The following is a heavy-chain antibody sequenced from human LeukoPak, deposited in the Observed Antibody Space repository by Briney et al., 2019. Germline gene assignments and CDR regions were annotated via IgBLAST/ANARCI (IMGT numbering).Heavy chain of an antibody. V-gene: IGHV4-34*01. D-gene: IGHD1-14*01. CDR2: INHSGST. J-gene: IGHJ4*02. CDR1: GGSLSGYY. CDR3: ARSTDHINY. Sequence: KPSETLSLTCAVYGGSLSGYYWSWIRQPPGKGLEWIGEINHSGSTNYNPSLKSRVTISVDTSKNQFSLKLSSVTAADTAVYYCARSTDHINYWGQGTLVTVSS.